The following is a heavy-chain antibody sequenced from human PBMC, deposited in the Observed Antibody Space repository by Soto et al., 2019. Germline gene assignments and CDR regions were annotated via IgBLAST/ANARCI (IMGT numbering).Heavy chain of an antibody. CDR1: GYTFTSYG. D-gene: IGHD6-19*01. V-gene: IGHV1-18*01. J-gene: IGHJ6*03. CDR2: NSAYNGNT. Sequence: ASVKVSCKASGYTFTSYGISWVRQAPGQGLEWMGWNSAYNGNTNYAQKLQGRVTMTTDTSTSTAYMELRSLRSDDTAVYYCARARYSSGWYAPHYYYYYMDVWGKGTTVTVSS. CDR3: ARARYSSGWYAPHYYYYYMDV.